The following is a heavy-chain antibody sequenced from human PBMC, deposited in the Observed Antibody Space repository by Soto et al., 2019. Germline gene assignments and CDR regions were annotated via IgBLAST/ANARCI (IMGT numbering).Heavy chain of an antibody. CDR1: GFTFSSYA. CDR2: ISSNGGST. J-gene: IGHJ4*02. D-gene: IGHD4-17*01. CDR3: ARGSYGGPFDY. V-gene: IGHV3-64*01. Sequence: SLSLSCAASGFTFSSYAMHWVRQAPGKGLEYVSAISSNGGSTYYANSVKGRFTISRDNSKNTLYLQMGSLRAEDMAVYYCARGSYGGPFDYWGQGTQVTVSS.